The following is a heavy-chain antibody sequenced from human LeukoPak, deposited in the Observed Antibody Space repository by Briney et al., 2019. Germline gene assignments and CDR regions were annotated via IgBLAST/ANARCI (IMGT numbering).Heavy chain of an antibody. CDR1: GGSISSSN. J-gene: IGHJ5*02. D-gene: IGHD6-19*01. Sequence: GTLSLTCAVSGGSISSSNWWSWVRQPPGKGLEWVSAISGSGGSTYYADSVKGRFTISRDNSKNTLYLQMNSLRAEDTAVYYCAKGVRAIAVAGTRFDPWGQGTLVTVSS. V-gene: IGHV3-23*01. CDR3: AKGVRAIAVAGTRFDP. CDR2: ISGSGGST.